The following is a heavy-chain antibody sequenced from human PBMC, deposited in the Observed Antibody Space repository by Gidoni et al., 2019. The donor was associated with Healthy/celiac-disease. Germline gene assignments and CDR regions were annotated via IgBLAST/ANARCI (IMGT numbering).Heavy chain of an antibody. J-gene: IGHJ4*02. Sequence: QLQLQESGPGLVKPSETLSLTCPVSGGSISSSSYYWGWIRQPPGKGLEWIGSIYYSGTTYYNPSLKSRVTISVDTSKNQFSLKLSSVTAADTAVYYCARHPAGKGDFDYWGQGTLVTVSS. CDR2: IYYSGTT. V-gene: IGHV4-39*01. CDR1: GGSISSSSYY. D-gene: IGHD3-16*01. CDR3: ARHPAGKGDFDY.